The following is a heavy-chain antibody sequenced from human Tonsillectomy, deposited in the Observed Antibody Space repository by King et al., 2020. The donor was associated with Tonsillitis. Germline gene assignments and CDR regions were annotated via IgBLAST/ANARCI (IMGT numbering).Heavy chain of an antibody. J-gene: IGHJ6*02. CDR2: ISWNSGSI. D-gene: IGHD3-22*01. V-gene: IGHV3-9*01. Sequence: VQLVESGGGLVQPGRSLRLSCSASGFTFDDYAMHWVRQAPGKGLEWVSGISWNSGSIGYADSVKGRFTISRDNAKNSLYLQMNSLRAEDTALYYCARQWLSSYYGMDVWGQGTTVTVSS. CDR1: GFTFDDYA. CDR3: ARQWLSSYYGMDV.